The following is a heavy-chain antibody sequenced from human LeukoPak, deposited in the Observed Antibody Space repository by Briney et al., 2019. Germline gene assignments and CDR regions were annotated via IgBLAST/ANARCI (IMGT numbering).Heavy chain of an antibody. CDR2: IYSGGST. CDR1: GFTVSSNY. J-gene: IGHJ4*02. Sequence: GGSLRLSCAASGFTVSSNYMSWVRQAPGKGLEWVSVIYSGGSTYYADSVKGRFTISRDNSKNTLYLQMNSLRAEDTAVYYCAKSDGGLAHYFDYWGQGTLVTVSS. CDR3: AKSDGGLAHYFDY. D-gene: IGHD3-16*01. V-gene: IGHV3-66*01.